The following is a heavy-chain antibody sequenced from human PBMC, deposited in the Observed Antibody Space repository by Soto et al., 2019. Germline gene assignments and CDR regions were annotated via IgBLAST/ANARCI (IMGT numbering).Heavy chain of an antibody. CDR3: AREVYNWNYMDY. J-gene: IGHJ4*02. CDR2: IGTAGDT. CDR1: GFTFSSYD. V-gene: IGHV3-13*01. Sequence: EVQLVESGGGLVQPGGSLRLSCAASGFTFSSYDMHWVRQATGKGLEWVSAIGTAGDTYYPGSVKGRFTISRENAKNSLYLQMNSLRAEDTAVDYCAREVYNWNYMDYWGQGTLVTVSS. D-gene: IGHD1-20*01.